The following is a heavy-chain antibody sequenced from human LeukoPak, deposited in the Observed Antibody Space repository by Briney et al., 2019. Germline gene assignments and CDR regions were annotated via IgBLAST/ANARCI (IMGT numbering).Heavy chain of an antibody. CDR1: GGPISSYY. CDR3: AREGFGTSGWDN. J-gene: IGHJ4*02. V-gene: IGHV4-59*01. CDR2: IYYSGST. D-gene: IGHD6-19*01. Sequence: SETLSLTCTVSGGPISSYYWSWIRQPPGKGLEWIGYIYYSGSTNYNPSLKSRVTISVDTSKNQFSLKLSSVTAADTAVYYCAREGFGTSGWDNWGQGTLVTVSS.